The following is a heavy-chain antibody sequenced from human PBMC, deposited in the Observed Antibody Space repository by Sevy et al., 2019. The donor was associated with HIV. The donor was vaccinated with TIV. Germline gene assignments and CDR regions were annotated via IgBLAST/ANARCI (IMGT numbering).Heavy chain of an antibody. CDR2: ISSDGGST. V-gene: IGHV3-23*01. D-gene: IGHD2-2*01. J-gene: IGHJ6*02. Sequence: GESLKISCAASGFTFSSFAMNWVRQAPGKGLEWVSGISSDGGSTYYAGFVKGRFTISRDNSKNTLYVQMNSLRVEDTAVYYCVTLKYCSSTSCRSLGMDIWGQGTTVTVSS. CDR1: GFTFSSFA. CDR3: VTLKYCSSTSCRSLGMDI.